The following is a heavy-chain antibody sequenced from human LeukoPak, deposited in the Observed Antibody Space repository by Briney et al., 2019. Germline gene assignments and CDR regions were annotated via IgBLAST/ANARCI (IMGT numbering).Heavy chain of an antibody. CDR1: GGTFSSYA. J-gene: IGHJ4*02. D-gene: IGHD3-22*01. V-gene: IGHV1-69*04. CDR3: AREVRPFYYDSSGYYIDY. CDR2: IIPILGIA. Sequence: PVKVSCKASGGTFSSYAISWVRQAPGQGLEWMGRIIPILGIANYAQKFQGRVTITADKSTSTAYMELSSLRSEDTAVYYCAREVRPFYYDSSGYYIDYWGQGTLVTVSS.